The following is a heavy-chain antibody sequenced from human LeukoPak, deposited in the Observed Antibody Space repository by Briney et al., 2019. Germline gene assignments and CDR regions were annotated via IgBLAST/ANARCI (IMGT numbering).Heavy chain of an antibody. CDR2: INTYNGNT. D-gene: IGHD6-19*01. V-gene: IGHV1-18*01. Sequence: ASVKVSRKASGYSFTTDDITWVRQAHGQGLEWMGWINTYNGNTNYVQKFQGRVTMTTDTSTSTAYMELRSLRFDDTAVYYCARAQATVAATGYFDPWGQGTLVTVSS. J-gene: IGHJ5*02. CDR1: GYSFTTDD. CDR3: ARAQATVAATGYFDP.